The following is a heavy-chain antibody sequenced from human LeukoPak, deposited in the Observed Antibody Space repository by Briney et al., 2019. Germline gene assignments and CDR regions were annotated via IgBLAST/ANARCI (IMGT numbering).Heavy chain of an antibody. Sequence: GGSLRLSCAASGFTFSSYAMSWVRQAPGKGLGWVSAISGSGGSTYYADSVKGRFTISRDNSKNTLYLQMNSLRAEDTAVYYCAKDLRVWDIVVVPAASEVDYWGQGTLVTVSS. CDR3: AKDLRVWDIVVVPAASEVDY. CDR1: GFTFSSYA. V-gene: IGHV3-23*01. J-gene: IGHJ4*02. D-gene: IGHD2-2*01. CDR2: ISGSGGST.